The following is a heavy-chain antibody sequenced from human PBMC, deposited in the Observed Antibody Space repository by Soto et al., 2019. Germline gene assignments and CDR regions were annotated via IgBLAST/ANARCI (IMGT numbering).Heavy chain of an antibody. Sequence: TLSLTCTVSDGSISSVGYYWSWIRQHPGKGLEWIGYIYYSGSTYYNPSLKSRVTISVDTSTNQFSLTLSSVPAAGTAVYYSARADVFRGAYYYGMYVWGQGTTLTIS. CDR3: ARADVFRGAYYYGMYV. J-gene: IGHJ6*02. D-gene: IGHD3-16*01. CDR2: IYYSGST. CDR1: DGSISSVGYY. V-gene: IGHV4-31*03.